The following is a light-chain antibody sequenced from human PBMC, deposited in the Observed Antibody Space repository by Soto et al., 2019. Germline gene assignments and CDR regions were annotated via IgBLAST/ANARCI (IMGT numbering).Light chain of an antibody. CDR1: QSVRSSY. J-gene: IGKJ1*01. CDR2: DAS. CDR3: QQYGGSPT. V-gene: IGKV3-20*01. Sequence: EIVLTQSPGTLSLSPGERATLSCRASQSVRSSYLAWYQQKPGQPPRLLIYDASNRAPGVPDRFSGSGSGTDFTLAISRLEPEDFAVYYCQQYGGSPTFGLGTKVEIK.